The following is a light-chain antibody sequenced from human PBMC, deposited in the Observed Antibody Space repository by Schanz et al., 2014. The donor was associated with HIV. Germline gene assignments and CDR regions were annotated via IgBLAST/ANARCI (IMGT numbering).Light chain of an antibody. CDR3: SSYVDNYSVI. CDR1: SSDVGGYNY. CDR2: DVS. J-gene: IGLJ2*01. Sequence: QSALTQPASVSGSPGQSITISCTGTSSDVGGYNYVSWYQQHPGKAPKLMIYDVSNRPSGVSNRFSGSKSGSTASLTISGLQSDDEADYYCSSYVDNYSVIFGGGTKLTVL. V-gene: IGLV2-14*01.